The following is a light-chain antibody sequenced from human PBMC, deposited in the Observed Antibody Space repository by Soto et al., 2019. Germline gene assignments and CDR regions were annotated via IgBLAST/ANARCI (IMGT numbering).Light chain of an antibody. CDR3: LQNNTYPLT. J-gene: IGKJ4*01. CDR2: AAS. CDR1: QDIRSD. V-gene: IGKV1-6*01. Sequence: AIQMTQSPSSLSASVGDRVTVTCRASQDIRSDVGWYQQKPGQAPKVLIYAASRLHSGVPSRFSGSGSGTNFVLTTNSLQPEDVETYYCLQNNTYPLTVGGGTKVDIK.